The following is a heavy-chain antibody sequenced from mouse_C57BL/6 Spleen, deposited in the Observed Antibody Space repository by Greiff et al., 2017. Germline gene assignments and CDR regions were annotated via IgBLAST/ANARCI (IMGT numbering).Heavy chain of an antibody. D-gene: IGHD1-1*01. CDR3: ARGEITTVERDAMDY. Sequence: VQLQQPGAELVKPEASVKLSCKASVYTFTSYWTHWVKQRPGRGLEWIGRIDPNSGGTKYNEKFKSKATLTVDKPSSTAYMQLRSLTSEESAFYYCARGEITTVERDAMDYWCQGTSVTVS. V-gene: IGHV1-72*01. CDR2: IDPNSGGT. J-gene: IGHJ4*01. CDR1: VYTFTSYW.